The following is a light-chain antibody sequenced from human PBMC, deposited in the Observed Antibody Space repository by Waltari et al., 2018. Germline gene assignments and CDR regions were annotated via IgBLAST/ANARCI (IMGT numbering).Light chain of an antibody. V-gene: IGLV2-11*01. J-gene: IGLJ3*02. CDR2: DVT. CDR1: GSDIGAYTY. CDR3: CSYVGAYSWV. Sequence: QSALTQPLSASGSPGQSVTISCTGTGSDIGAYTYVSWYQQHPDKAPKLIIYDVTERPSGVPDRFSGSKSGNTASLTISGLQAEDEAHYYCCSYVGAYSWVFGGGTDLTVV.